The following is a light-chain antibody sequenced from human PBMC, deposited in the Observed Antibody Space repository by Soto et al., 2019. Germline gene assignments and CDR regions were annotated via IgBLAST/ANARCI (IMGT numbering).Light chain of an antibody. V-gene: IGLV4-69*01. CDR1: SGHSNYA. CDR2: VNSDASH. Sequence: QAVVTQSPSASASLGASVKLTCTLSSGHSNYAIAWHQQQPEKGPRYLMKVNSDASHRKGDGIPDRFSGSSSGAQRYLTISSLQSEDEADYYCQTWGTGIRVFGTGTKLTVL. CDR3: QTWGTGIRV. J-gene: IGLJ1*01.